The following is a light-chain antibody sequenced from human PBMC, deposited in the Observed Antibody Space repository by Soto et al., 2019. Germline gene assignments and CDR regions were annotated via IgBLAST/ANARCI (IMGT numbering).Light chain of an antibody. CDR1: QDINMW. CDR2: DAT. Sequence: DIQMTQSPSYVSASVGDRVTITCRASQDINMWLAWYQQKPGRAPKFLIQDATSLQRGVPSRFSGSGSGTFFTLIITSLQPEDGATYYCQQYNSYPMTFGQGTRLEIK. J-gene: IGKJ5*01. V-gene: IGKV1D-16*01. CDR3: QQYNSYPMT.